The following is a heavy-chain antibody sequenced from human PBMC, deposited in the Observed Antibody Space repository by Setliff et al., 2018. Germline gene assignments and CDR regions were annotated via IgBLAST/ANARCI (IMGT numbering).Heavy chain of an antibody. V-gene: IGHV1-18*01. CDR3: ARDRKEVVVKPPAASLDY. J-gene: IGHJ4*02. D-gene: IGHD2-15*01. Sequence: GASVKVSCKASGYTFTSYGVSWVRQAPGQGLEWMGWISAYNGNINYAQKFQGRVTMTTDTSTTTAYMEVRSLRSDDTAVYYCARDRKEVVVKPPAASLDYWGQGTQVTVSS. CDR2: ISAYNGNI. CDR1: GYTFTSYG.